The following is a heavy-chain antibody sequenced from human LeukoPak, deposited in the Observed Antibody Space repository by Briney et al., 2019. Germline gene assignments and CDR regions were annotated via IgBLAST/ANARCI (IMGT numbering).Heavy chain of an antibody. V-gene: IGHV3-43D*03. CDR1: GFTFDDYA. J-gene: IGHJ6*02. CDR2: ISWDGGST. D-gene: IGHD3-9*01. Sequence: GGSLRLSCAASGFTFDDYAMHWVRQAPGKGLEWVSLISWDGGSTYYADSVKGRFTISRDNSKNSLYLQMNSLRAEDTALYYCAKDFEYYDILTGSLPYYGMDVWGQGTTVTVSS. CDR3: AKDFEYYDILTGSLPYYGMDV.